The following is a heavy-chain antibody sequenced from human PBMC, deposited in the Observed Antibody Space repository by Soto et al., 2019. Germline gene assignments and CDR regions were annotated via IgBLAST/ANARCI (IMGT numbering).Heavy chain of an antibody. CDR1: GGSISSGGYY. D-gene: IGHD1-7*01. V-gene: IGHV4-31*03. CDR2: IYSSGST. J-gene: IGHJ3*02. CDR3: ARDKWAWNSHDAFDI. Sequence: QVQLQESGPGLVKPSQTLSLTCTVSGGSISSGGYYWSWIRQHPAKGLEWIGYIYSSGSTYYNPSLKSRVTISVDTSKNQFSLKLSSVTAADTAVYYCARDKWAWNSHDAFDIWGQGTMVTVSS.